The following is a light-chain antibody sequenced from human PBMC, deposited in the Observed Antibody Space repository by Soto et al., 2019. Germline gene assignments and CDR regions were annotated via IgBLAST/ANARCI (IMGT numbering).Light chain of an antibody. V-gene: IGLV2-14*01. Sequence: QSALTQPASVSGSPGQSVTISCTGTSSDVGGYNYVSWYQQHPGKAPKLMIFEVTNRPSGVSNRFSGSKSGNTASLTISGLQAEDEGDYYCSSYTRTSTIVAFGGGTKVTVL. J-gene: IGLJ2*01. CDR3: SSYTRTSTIVA. CDR2: EVT. CDR1: SSDVGGYNY.